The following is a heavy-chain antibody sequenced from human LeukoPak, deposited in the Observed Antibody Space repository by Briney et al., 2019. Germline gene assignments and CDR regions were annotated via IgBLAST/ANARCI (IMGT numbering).Heavy chain of an antibody. Sequence: ASVKVSCKTSGYTFTSYDLNWVRQATGQGLEWMGWVNPNSGNTGYAQKFQGRVTMTMDPSISTAYMELSSLRSDDTAVYYCARDQHIWDSSPFDAFDIWGQGTMVTVSS. J-gene: IGHJ3*02. V-gene: IGHV1-8*01. CDR2: VNPNSGNT. CDR3: ARDQHIWDSSPFDAFDI. CDR1: GYTFTSYD. D-gene: IGHD3-22*01.